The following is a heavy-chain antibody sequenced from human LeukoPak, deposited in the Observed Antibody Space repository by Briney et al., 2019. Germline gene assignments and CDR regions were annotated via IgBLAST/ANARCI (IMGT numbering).Heavy chain of an antibody. CDR3: AKNSWEHDAFDI. Sequence: GGSLRLSCAASGFTFSSYAMSWVRQAPGKGLEWVSAISGSGGSTYYADSVKGRFTISRDNSKNTLYLQINSLRAEDTAVYYCAKNSWEHDAFDIWGQGTMVTVSS. CDR2: ISGSGGST. V-gene: IGHV3-23*01. CDR1: GFTFSSYA. D-gene: IGHD1-26*01. J-gene: IGHJ3*02.